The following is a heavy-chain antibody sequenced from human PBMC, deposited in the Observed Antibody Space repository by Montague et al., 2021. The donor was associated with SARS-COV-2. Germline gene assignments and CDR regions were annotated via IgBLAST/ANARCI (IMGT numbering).Heavy chain of an antibody. CDR3: ARHAASTISGVVFIPTGMDV. Sequence: SETLSLTCAVYGGSFSTYYWAWIRQSPGKGLEWIGNIDHSGNTNYNPSLKSRVSISVDTSSSQFSLYLTSVTAADAAVYYCARHAASTISGVVFIPTGMDVWGQGTTVTVSS. CDR2: IDHSGNT. D-gene: IGHD3-3*01. J-gene: IGHJ6*02. CDR1: GGSFSTYY. V-gene: IGHV4-34*01.